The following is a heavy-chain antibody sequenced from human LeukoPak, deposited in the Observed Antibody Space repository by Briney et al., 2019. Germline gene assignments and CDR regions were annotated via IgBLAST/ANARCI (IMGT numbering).Heavy chain of an antibody. CDR1: GFTVSSNY. V-gene: IGHV3-53*01. CDR3: ALLSFSGSDAFDI. J-gene: IGHJ3*02. CDR2: IYSGGST. Sequence: QTGGSLRLSCAASGFTVSSNYMSWVRQAPGKGLEWVSVIYSGGSTYYADSVKGRFTISRDNSKNTLYLQMNSLRAEDTAVYYCALLSFSGSDAFDIWGQGTMVTVSS. D-gene: IGHD5-12*01.